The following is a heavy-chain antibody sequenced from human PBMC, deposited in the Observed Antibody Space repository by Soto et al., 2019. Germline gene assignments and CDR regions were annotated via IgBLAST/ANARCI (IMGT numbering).Heavy chain of an antibody. Sequence: GASVKVSCKVSGYTLTELSMHWVRQAPGKGLEWMGGFDPEDGETIYAQKFQGRVTMTEDTSTDTAYMELSSLRSEDTAVYYCATYGSQGGVVVPAANADYYGMDVWGQGTTVTVSS. CDR1: GYTLTELS. CDR2: FDPEDGET. D-gene: IGHD2-2*01. J-gene: IGHJ6*02. CDR3: ATYGSQGGVVVPAANADYYGMDV. V-gene: IGHV1-24*01.